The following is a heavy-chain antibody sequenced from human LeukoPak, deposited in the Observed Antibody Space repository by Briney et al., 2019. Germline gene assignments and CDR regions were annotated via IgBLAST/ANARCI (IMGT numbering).Heavy chain of an antibody. CDR1: GFTLSSNY. CDR3: ASGVTTGWYYGMDV. Sequence: GGSLRLSCAAPGFTLSSNYMSWVRQAPGKGLEWVSVIYSGGSTYYADSVKGRFTISRDNSKNTLYLQMNSLRAEDTAVYYCASGVTTGWYYGMDVWGQGTTVTVSS. CDR2: IYSGGST. J-gene: IGHJ6*02. D-gene: IGHD2-21*02. V-gene: IGHV3-53*01.